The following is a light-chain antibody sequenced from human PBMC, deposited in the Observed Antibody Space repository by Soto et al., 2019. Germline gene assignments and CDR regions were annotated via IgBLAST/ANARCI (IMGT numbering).Light chain of an antibody. CDR1: QSVGSSY. CDR2: GAS. V-gene: IGKV3-20*01. Sequence: EIVLTQSPGTLSLSPEERAARSCMAIQSVGSSYLAWYQQKPGQPPRLLIYGASIRATDIPDRFSGSGSGADFTLTISSLEPEDFAVYYCQQYGTSLPITFGQGTRLEIK. CDR3: QQYGTSLPIT. J-gene: IGKJ5*01.